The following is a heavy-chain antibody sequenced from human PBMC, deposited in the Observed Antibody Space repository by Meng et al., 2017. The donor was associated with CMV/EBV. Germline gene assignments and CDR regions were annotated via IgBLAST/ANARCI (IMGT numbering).Heavy chain of an antibody. Sequence: SVKVSCKASGYIFTAYYIYWVRQAPEQGLEWMGGIIPIFGTANYAQKFQGRVTITTDESTSTAYMELSSLRSEDTAVYYCARDAGYCSSTSCEHYYGMDVWGQGTTVTVSS. CDR2: IIPIFGTA. CDR3: ARDAGYCSSTSCEHYYGMDV. J-gene: IGHJ6*02. V-gene: IGHV1-69*05. CDR1: GYIFTAYY. D-gene: IGHD2-2*01.